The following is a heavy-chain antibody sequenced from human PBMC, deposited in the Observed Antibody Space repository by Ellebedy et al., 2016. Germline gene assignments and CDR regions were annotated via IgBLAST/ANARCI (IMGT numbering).Heavy chain of an antibody. J-gene: IGHJ4*02. V-gene: IGHV2-5*01. CDR3: AHKSVYREVDY. CDR1: GFSLSTSEVV. CDR2: IYGNDDK. D-gene: IGHD1-14*01. Sequence: SGPTLVKPTQTLTLTCTFSGFSLSTSEVVVGWIRQPPGKALEWLAFIYGNDDKRYSPSLGSRLTITRDTSKNLVVLTMTNMDPVDTATYFCAHKSVYREVDYWGQGRLVIVSS.